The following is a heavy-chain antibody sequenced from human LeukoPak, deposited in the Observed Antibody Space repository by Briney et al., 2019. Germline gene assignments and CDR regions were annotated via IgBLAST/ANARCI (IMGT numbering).Heavy chain of an antibody. CDR3: ARDSRKPQWLAKPFDY. CDR2: IYYSGST. CDR1: GGSISSSSYY. V-gene: IGHV4-39*07. J-gene: IGHJ4*02. D-gene: IGHD6-19*01. Sequence: MPSETLSLTCTVSGGSISSSSYYWGWIRQPPGKGLEWIGSIYYSGSTYYNPSLKSRVTISVDTSKNQFSLKLSSVTAADTAVYYCARDSRKPQWLAKPFDYWGQGTLVTVSS.